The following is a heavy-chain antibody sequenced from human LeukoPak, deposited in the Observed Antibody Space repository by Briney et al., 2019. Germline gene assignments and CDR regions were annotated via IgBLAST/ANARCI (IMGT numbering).Heavy chain of an antibody. V-gene: IGHV4-59*01. CDR1: GASINTYY. J-gene: IGHJ4*02. D-gene: IGHD4-23*01. CDR2: IYYSGTT. Sequence: SETLSLTCTVSGASINTYYWSWIRQPPGKGLEWIGYIYYSGTTSYNPSLKSRVTISVDTSKNQFSLKLSSVTAADTAVYYCARVGGGLITFFDYWGQGTLVTVSS. CDR3: ARVGGGLITFFDY.